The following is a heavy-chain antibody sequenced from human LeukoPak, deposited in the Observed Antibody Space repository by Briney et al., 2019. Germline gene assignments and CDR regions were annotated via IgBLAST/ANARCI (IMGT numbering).Heavy chain of an antibody. CDR1: GFTFSSYW. CDR2: IKQDGREK. Sequence: GGSLRLSCAASGFTFSSYWMSWVRQAPGKGLEWVAHIKQDGREKYYVDSVKGRFTISRDNAKNSLYLQMNSLRAEDTAVYYCARVVPAANAYYYYYYMDVWGKGTTVTVSS. D-gene: IGHD2-2*01. V-gene: IGHV3-7*01. CDR3: ARVVPAANAYYYYYYMDV. J-gene: IGHJ6*03.